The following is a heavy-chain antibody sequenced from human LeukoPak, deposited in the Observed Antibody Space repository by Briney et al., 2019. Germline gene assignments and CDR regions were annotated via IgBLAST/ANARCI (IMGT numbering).Heavy chain of an antibody. J-gene: IGHJ4*02. V-gene: IGHV3-30*18. CDR1: GFTFSSYG. D-gene: IGHD2-15*01. Sequence: GGSLTLSCSASGFTFSSYGMHWVRQAPGNGLVWVAVISYDGSNKYYEDSVKGRFTISRDNSKNTLYLQMNSLRAEDTAVYYCAKDHIVVVVAATPDYWGQGTLVTVSS. CDR2: ISYDGSNK. CDR3: AKDHIVVVVAATPDY.